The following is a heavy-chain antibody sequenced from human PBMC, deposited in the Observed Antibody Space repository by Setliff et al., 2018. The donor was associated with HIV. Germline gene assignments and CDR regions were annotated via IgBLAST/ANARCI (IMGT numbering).Heavy chain of an antibody. V-gene: IGHV1-3*01. CDR3: ARVEYYYDSSGYYYDY. CDR2: INAGKGNT. D-gene: IGHD3-22*01. J-gene: IGHJ4*02. CDR1: GYTFTSYA. Sequence: ASVKVSCKASGYTFTSYAMHWVRQAPGQRLEWMGWINAGKGNTKYSQKFQGRVTITRDTSTSTVYMEVSSLGSEDKAVYYCARVEYYYDSSGYYYDYWGQGTLVTVSS.